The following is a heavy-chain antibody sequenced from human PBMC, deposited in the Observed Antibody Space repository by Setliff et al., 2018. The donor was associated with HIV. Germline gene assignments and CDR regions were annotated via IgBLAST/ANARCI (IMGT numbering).Heavy chain of an antibody. J-gene: IGHJ4*02. V-gene: IGHV4-34*01. CDR2: INHSGSA. CDR1: GGSFSGYY. D-gene: IGHD1-26*01. Sequence: SETLSLTCAVYGGSFSGYYWSWIRRPPGKGLEWIGEINHSGSANYNPSLKSRVTISVDTSKNQFSLKLSSVTAADTAVYYCAGGPGTTSIDYWAQGTLVTVSS. CDR3: AGGPGTTSIDY.